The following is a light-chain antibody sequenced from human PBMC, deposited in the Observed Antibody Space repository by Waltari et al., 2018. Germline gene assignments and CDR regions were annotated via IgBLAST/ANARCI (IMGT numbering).Light chain of an antibody. CDR2: GNT. Sequence: QSVMTQPPSVSGAPGQRVTISCPGSSSNIGPGYDVHWYQHLPGTAPKLLIYGNTNRPSGVPDRFSGSKSGTSASLAITGLQAEDEADYYCQSYDSSLSASGGVFGGGTKLTVL. CDR1: SSNIGPGYD. J-gene: IGLJ2*01. V-gene: IGLV1-40*01. CDR3: QSYDSSLSASGGV.